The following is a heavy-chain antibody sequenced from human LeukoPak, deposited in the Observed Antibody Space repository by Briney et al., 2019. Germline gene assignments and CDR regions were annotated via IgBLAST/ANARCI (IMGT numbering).Heavy chain of an antibody. D-gene: IGHD6-13*01. J-gene: IGHJ3*02. V-gene: IGHV4-61*02. CDR1: GGSISSGSYY. Sequence: SEALFLTCTVSGGSISSGSYYWSWVRQPAGTGLEWVGRIYTSGSTNYNPSLKSRLTISVDTSKTQFSLKLSSVTAADTAVYYCARVIAAAGPGAFDIWGQGTMVTVSS. CDR2: IYTSGST. CDR3: ARVIAAAGPGAFDI.